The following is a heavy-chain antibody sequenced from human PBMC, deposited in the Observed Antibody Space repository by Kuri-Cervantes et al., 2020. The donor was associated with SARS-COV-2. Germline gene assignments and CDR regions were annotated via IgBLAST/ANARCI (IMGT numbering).Heavy chain of an antibody. CDR1: GGSISSYY. Sequence: SETLSLTCTVSGGSISSYYWSWIRQPPGKGLEWIGYIYYSGSTYYNPSLKSRVTISVDTSKNQFSLKLSSVTAADTAVYYCARVRGAVRVYFDYWGQGTLVTVSS. CDR2: IYYSGST. CDR3: ARVRGAVRVYFDY. D-gene: IGHD3-22*01. V-gene: IGHV4-59*04. J-gene: IGHJ4*02.